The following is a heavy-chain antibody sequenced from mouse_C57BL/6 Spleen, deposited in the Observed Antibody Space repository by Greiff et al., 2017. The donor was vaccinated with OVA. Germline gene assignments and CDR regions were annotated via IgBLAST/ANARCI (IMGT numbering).Heavy chain of an antibody. Sequence: QVQLQQSGPGLVQPSQSLSITCTVSGFSLTSYGVHWVRQSPGKGLEWLGVIWSGGSTDYNAAFISRLSISKDNSKSQVFFKMNSLQADDTAIYYCARNPLDSSGYGFAYWGQGTLVTVSA. CDR3: ARNPLDSSGYGFAY. V-gene: IGHV2-2*01. J-gene: IGHJ3*01. D-gene: IGHD3-2*02. CDR2: IWSGGST. CDR1: GFSLTSYG.